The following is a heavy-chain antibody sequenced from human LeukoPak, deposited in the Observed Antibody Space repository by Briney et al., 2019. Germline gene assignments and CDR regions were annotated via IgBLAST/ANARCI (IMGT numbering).Heavy chain of an antibody. J-gene: IGHJ4*02. D-gene: IGHD3-16*01. CDR2: IKSKTDGGTT. CDR3: TTIIMITFGGVIRSGSDY. Sequence: KPGGSLRLSCAASGFTFTNAWMSWVRQAPGKGLEWVGRIKSKTDGGTTDYAAPVKGRFTISRDDSKNTLYLQMNSLKTEDTAVYYCTTIIMITFGGVIRSGSDYWGQGTLVTVSS. CDR1: GFTFTNAW. V-gene: IGHV3-15*01.